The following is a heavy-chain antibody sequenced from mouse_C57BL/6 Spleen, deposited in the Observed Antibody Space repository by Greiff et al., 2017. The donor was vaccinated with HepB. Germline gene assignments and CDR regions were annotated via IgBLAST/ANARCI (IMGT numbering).Heavy chain of an antibody. CDR2: ISSGSSTI. V-gene: IGHV5-17*01. CDR1: GFTFSDYG. J-gene: IGHJ2*01. Sequence: EVQLVESGGGLVKPGGSLKLSCAASGFTFSDYGMHWVRQAPEKGLEWVAYISSGSSTIYYADTVKGRFTISRDNAKNTLFLQMTSLRSEDTAMYYCARGEYQIRGYFDYWGQGTTLTVSS. D-gene: IGHD5-1*01. CDR3: ARGEYQIRGYFDY.